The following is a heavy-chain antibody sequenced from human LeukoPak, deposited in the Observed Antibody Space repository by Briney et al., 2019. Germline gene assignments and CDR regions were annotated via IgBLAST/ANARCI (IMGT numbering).Heavy chain of an antibody. CDR1: GYTFTSYA. CDR2: IIPILGIA. CDR3: ARIPSVSSVFGLSSYGMDV. J-gene: IGHJ6*02. V-gene: IGHV1-69*04. Sequence: GASVKVSCKASGYTFTSYAISWVRQAPGQGLEWMGRIIPILGIANYAQKFQGRVTITADKSTSTAYMELSSLRSEDTAVYYCARIPSVSSVFGLSSYGMDVWGQGTTVTVSS. D-gene: IGHD3-16*01.